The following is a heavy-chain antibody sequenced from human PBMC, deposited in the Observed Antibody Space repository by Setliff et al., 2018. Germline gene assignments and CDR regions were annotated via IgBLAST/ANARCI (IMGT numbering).Heavy chain of an antibody. J-gene: IGHJ4*02. Sequence: SETLSLTCTVSGGSISISGYYWGWIRQPPGKGLEWIGSTFYSGSIYYNPSLKSRVSISVDTSKNQFSLRLSSVTAADTAVYYCARHSNSWPVDYWGQGTLVTVSS. CDR2: TFYSGSI. D-gene: IGHD6-13*01. CDR1: GGSISISGYY. V-gene: IGHV4-39*01. CDR3: ARHSNSWPVDY.